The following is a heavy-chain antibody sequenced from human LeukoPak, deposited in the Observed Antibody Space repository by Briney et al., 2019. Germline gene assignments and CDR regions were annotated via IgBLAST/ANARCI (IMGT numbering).Heavy chain of an antibody. D-gene: IGHD3-10*01. J-gene: IGHJ4*02. CDR2: ISGSGGST. Sequence: GGSLRLSCAASGFTFSSYAMSWVRQAPGKGLEWVSVISGSGGSTYYADSVKGRFTISRDNSKNTLYLQMNSLRAEDTAVYYCAKDGETSRYYYGSGSYFSGGYWGQGTLVTVSS. CDR1: GFTFSSYA. V-gene: IGHV3-23*01. CDR3: AKDGETSRYYYGSGSYFSGGY.